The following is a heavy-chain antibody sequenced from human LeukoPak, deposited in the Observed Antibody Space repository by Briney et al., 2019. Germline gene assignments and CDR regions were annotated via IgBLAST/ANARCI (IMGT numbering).Heavy chain of an antibody. CDR1: GYTFTGYY. V-gene: IGHV1-2*06. Sequence: ASVKVSCKASGYTFTGYYMHWVRQAPGQGLEWMGRINPNSGGTNYAQKFQGRVTMTRDTSISTASMELSRLRSDVTAMYYCASSSPIRSFDWLPRSQLSNWFDPWGQGTLVTVSS. CDR2: INPNSGGT. CDR3: ASSSPIRSFDWLPRSQLSNWFDP. J-gene: IGHJ5*02. D-gene: IGHD3-9*01.